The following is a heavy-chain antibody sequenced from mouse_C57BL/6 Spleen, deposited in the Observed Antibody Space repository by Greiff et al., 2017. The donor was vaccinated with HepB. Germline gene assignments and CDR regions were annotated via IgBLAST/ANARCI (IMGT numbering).Heavy chain of an antibody. CDR1: GFTFSSYT. CDR2: ISGGGGNT. CDR3: ARHDYDYDGDWYFDV. D-gene: IGHD2-4*01. V-gene: IGHV5-9*01. Sequence: EVKLVESGGGLVKPGGSLKLSCAASGFTFSSYTMSWVRQTPEKRLEWVATISGGGGNTYYPDSVKGRFTIARDNAKNTLYMQMSILRSEYTALYYCARHDYDYDGDWYFDVWGTGTTVTVSS. J-gene: IGHJ1*03.